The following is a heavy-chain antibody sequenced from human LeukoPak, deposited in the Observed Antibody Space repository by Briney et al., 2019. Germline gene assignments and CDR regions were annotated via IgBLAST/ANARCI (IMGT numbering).Heavy chain of an antibody. J-gene: IGHJ4*02. V-gene: IGHV1-69*04. D-gene: IGHD5-18*01. CDR3: ARDKVDTAMVNVPTHFDY. CDR2: IIPILGIA. Sequence: GASVKVSCKASGGTFSSYAISWVRQAPGQGLEWMGRIIPILGIANYAQKIQGRVTITADKSTSTAYMELSSLRSEDTAVYYCARDKVDTAMVNVPTHFDYWGQGTLVTVSS. CDR1: GGTFSSYA.